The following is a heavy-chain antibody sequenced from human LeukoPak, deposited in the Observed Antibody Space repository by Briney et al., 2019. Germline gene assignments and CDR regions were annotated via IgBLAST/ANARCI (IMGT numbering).Heavy chain of an antibody. D-gene: IGHD6-13*01. J-gene: IGHJ5*02. CDR3: AREYSSSWYGSWFDP. V-gene: IGHV2-70*11. CDR2: IDWDDDK. CDR1: GFSLSTSGMC. Sequence: SGPALVKPPQTLTLTCTFSGFSLSTSGMCVSWIRQPPGKALEWLARIDWDDDKYYSTSLKTRLTISKDTSKNQVVLTMTNMDPVDTATYYCAREYSSSWYGSWFDPWGQGTLVTVSS.